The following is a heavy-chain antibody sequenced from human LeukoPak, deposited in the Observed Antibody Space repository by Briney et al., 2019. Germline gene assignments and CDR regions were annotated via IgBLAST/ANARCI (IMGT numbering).Heavy chain of an antibody. J-gene: IGHJ5*02. CDR1: GGSFSGYY. CDR2: INHSGST. Sequence: PETLSLTCAVYGGSFSGYYWSWIRQPPGKGLEWIGEINHSGSTNYNPSLKSRVTISVDTSKNQFSLKLSSVTAADTAVYYCARATVTNPFFDPWGQGTLVTVSS. D-gene: IGHD4-17*01. CDR3: ARATVTNPFFDP. V-gene: IGHV4-34*01.